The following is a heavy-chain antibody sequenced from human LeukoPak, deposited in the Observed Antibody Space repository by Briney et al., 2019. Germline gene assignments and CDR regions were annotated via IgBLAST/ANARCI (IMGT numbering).Heavy chain of an antibody. Sequence: SETLSLTCTVSGGSISSGGYYWSWIRQHPGKGLEWIGYIYYSGSTYYNPSLKSRVTISVDTSKNQFSLKLSSVTAADTAVYYRARVEVFAFDIWGQGTMVTVSS. CDR1: GGSISSGGYY. CDR3: ARVEVFAFDI. CDR2: IYYSGST. D-gene: IGHD1-1*01. V-gene: IGHV4-31*03. J-gene: IGHJ3*02.